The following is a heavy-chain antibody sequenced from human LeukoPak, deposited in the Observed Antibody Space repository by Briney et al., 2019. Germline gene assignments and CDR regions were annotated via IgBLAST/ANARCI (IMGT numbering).Heavy chain of an antibody. D-gene: IGHD6-13*01. V-gene: IGHV4-4*02. CDR2: IYHSGSS. J-gene: IGHJ3*02. CDR3: AKKGTAAGPIRGALDI. CDR1: GGSISSNNW. Sequence: PSETLSLTCAVSGGSISSNNWWSWVRQPPGKGLEWIGEIYHSGSSNYNPSLKSRVTISVDESKSQFSLTVISVTAADTAVYFCAKKGTAAGPIRGALDIWGQGTMVTVSS.